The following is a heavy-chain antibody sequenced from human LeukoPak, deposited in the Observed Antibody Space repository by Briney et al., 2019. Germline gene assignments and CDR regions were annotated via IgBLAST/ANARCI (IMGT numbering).Heavy chain of an antibody. CDR3: AELGITMIGGV. CDR1: GFTFSSYS. Sequence: PGGSLRLSCAASGFTFSSYSMNWVRQAPGKGLEWVSSISRSSSYKHYADSVKGRFTISRDNAKNSLYLQMNSLRAEDTAVYYCAELGITMIGGVWGKGTTVTISS. CDR2: ISRSSSYK. J-gene: IGHJ6*04. D-gene: IGHD3-10*02. V-gene: IGHV3-21*01.